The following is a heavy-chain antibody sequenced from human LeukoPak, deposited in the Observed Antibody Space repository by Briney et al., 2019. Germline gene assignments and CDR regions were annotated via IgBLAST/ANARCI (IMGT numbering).Heavy chain of an antibody. CDR2: ISWDGGST. J-gene: IGHJ4*02. CDR1: GFTFDDYA. Sequence: GGSLRLSCAASGFTFDDYAMHWVRQAPGKGLEWVSLISWDGGSTYYADSVKGRFTISRDNSKNSLYLQMNSLRAEDTAVYYCAKSHHVTAIDYWGQGTLVTVSS. D-gene: IGHD2-21*02. V-gene: IGHV3-43D*03. CDR3: AKSHHVTAIDY.